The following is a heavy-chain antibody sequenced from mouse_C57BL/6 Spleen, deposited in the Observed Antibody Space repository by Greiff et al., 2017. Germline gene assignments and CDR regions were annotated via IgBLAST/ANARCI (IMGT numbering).Heavy chain of an antibody. V-gene: IGHV5-4*01. J-gene: IGHJ2*01. Sequence: EVKLVESGGGLVKPGGSLKLSCAASGFTFSSYAMSWVRQTPEKRLEWVATISDGGSYTYYPDNVKGRFTISRGNAKNNLYLQMSHLKSEDTAMYYCARDGYGSPLDYWGQGTTLTVSS. D-gene: IGHD1-1*01. CDR2: ISDGGSYT. CDR3: ARDGYGSPLDY. CDR1: GFTFSSYA.